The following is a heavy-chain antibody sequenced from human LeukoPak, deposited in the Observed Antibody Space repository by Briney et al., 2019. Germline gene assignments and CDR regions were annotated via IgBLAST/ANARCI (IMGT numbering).Heavy chain of an antibody. CDR1: GYSISSGYY. CDR2: IYYSGST. Sequence: SETLSLTCTVSGYSISSGYYWGWIRQPPGKGLEWIGSIYYSGSTYYNPSLKSRVTISVDTSKNQFSLKLSSVTAADTAVYYCARGPDFWSGPGGYYFDYWGQGTLVTVSS. V-gene: IGHV4-38-2*02. CDR3: ARGPDFWSGPGGYYFDY. D-gene: IGHD3-3*01. J-gene: IGHJ4*02.